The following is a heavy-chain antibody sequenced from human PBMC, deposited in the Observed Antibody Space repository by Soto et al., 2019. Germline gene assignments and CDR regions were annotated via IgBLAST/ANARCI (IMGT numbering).Heavy chain of an antibody. J-gene: IGHJ6*02. CDR2: VIPLFRTA. CDR1: GGTFSNSP. CDR3: ARSRFVVGVTEDYYGMAV. D-gene: IGHD2-15*01. Sequence: QVQLVQSGAEVKKPGSSVKVSCKSSGGTFSNSPISWVRQAPGQGLEWMGGVIPLFRTANYAQKFRGRVTITADESTNTAYMELSSLRSGDTAVYYCARSRFVVGVTEDYYGMAVWGQGTTVTVAS. V-gene: IGHV1-69*12.